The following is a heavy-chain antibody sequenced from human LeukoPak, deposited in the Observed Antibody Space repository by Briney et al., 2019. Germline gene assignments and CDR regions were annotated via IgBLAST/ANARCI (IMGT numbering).Heavy chain of an antibody. J-gene: IGHJ3*02. D-gene: IGHD3-22*01. CDR3: AKGGYYYDSSGYYLAFDI. CDR2: ISGSGGST. Sequence: PGGSLRLSCAASGFTFSSYGMSWVRQAPGKGLEWVSAISGSGGSTYYADSVKGRFTISRDNSKNTLYLQMNSLRAEDTAVYYCAKGGYYYDSSGYYLAFDIWGQGTMVTVSS. V-gene: IGHV3-23*01. CDR1: GFTFSSYG.